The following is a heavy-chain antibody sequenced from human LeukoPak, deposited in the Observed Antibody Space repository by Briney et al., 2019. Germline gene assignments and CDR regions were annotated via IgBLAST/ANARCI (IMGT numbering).Heavy chain of an antibody. CDR1: GFTFSSYS. J-gene: IGHJ3*02. D-gene: IGHD1-14*01. CDR3: ARGTERGLDAFDI. CDR2: ISSSSSYI. Sequence: GGSMRLSCAASGFTFSSYSMNWVRQAPGKGLEWVSSISSSSSYIYYADSVKGRFTISRDNAKNSLYLQMNSLRAEDTAVYYCARGTERGLDAFDIWGQGTMVTVSS. V-gene: IGHV3-21*01.